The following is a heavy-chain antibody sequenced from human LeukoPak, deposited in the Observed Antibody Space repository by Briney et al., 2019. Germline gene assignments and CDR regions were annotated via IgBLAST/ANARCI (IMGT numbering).Heavy chain of an antibody. CDR2: IYYSGST. J-gene: IGHJ5*02. D-gene: IGHD4-23*01. CDR3: AREGLDYGGTLNWFDP. Sequence: SETLSLTCTVSGGSISSYYWSWIRQPPGKGLEWIGYIYYSGSTNYNPSLKSRVTISVDTSKNQFSLKLSSVTAADTAIYYCAREGLDYGGTLNWFDPWGQGTLVTVSS. CDR1: GGSISSYY. V-gene: IGHV4-59*01.